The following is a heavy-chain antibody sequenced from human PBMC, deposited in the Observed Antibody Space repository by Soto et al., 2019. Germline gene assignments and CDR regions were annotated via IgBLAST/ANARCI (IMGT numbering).Heavy chain of an antibody. J-gene: IGHJ6*02. Sequence: GGSLRLSCAASGFTVSSNYMSWVRQAPGKGLEWVSGISDSGGSTYYADSVKGRFTISRDNSKNTLYLQMNSLRAEDTAVYYCAKGLCCPTTDHGMVVWGQGTTVTVSS. CDR3: AKGLCCPTTDHGMVV. D-gene: IGHD4-17*01. CDR1: GFTVSSNY. V-gene: IGHV3-23*01. CDR2: ISDSGGST.